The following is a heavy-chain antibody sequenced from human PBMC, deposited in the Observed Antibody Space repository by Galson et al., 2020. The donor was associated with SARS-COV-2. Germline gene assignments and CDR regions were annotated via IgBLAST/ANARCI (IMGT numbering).Heavy chain of an antibody. CDR2: IYHTGST. Sequence: SETLSLTCAVSGGSITTGGYSWNWIRQPPGKGLEWIGYIYHTGSTFYNPSLRGRVTISLDRSKNHFSLSLSSVSAADTAVYYCARDTGYEEGNWFDSWGQGTLGTVSS. J-gene: IGHJ5*01. D-gene: IGHD5-12*01. CDR1: GGSITTGGYS. V-gene: IGHV4-30-2*01. CDR3: ARDTGYEEGNWFDS.